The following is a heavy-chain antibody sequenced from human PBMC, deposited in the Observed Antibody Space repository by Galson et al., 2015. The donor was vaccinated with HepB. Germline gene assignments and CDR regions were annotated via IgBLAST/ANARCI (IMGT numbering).Heavy chain of an antibody. V-gene: IGHV1-18*04. CDR1: GYTFTSYG. CDR3: ARVESGIAVATYWFDP. CDR2: ISAYNGNT. Sequence: SVKVSCKASGYTFTSYGISWVRQAPGQGLEWMGWISAYNGNTNYAQKLQGRVTMTTDTSTSTAYMELRSLRSDDTAVYYCARVESGIAVATYWFDPWGQGTLVTVSS. D-gene: IGHD6-19*01. J-gene: IGHJ5*02.